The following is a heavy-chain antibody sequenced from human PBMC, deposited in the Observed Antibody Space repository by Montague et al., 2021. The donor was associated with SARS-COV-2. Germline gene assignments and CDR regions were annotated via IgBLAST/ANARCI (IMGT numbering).Heavy chain of an antibody. V-gene: IGHV4-39*01. D-gene: IGHD6-19*01. CDR2: IFYRGNT. Sequence: SETLSLTRTVSGGSINNTSYYWGWIRQPPGKGLEWIGSIFYRGNTHYNASLKSRVTVSVDTSKNQFSLNLASVTAADTAPYYCARLTTSGSIAWGQGTLVTVSS. CDR1: GGSINNTSYY. CDR3: ARLTTSGSIA. J-gene: IGHJ5*02.